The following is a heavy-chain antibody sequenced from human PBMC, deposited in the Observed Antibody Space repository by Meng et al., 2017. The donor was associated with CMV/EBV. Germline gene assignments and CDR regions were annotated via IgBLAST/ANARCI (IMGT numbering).Heavy chain of an antibody. CDR1: GGSISSGDYY. CDR3: ARVPLNTHYFDY. Sequence: SETLSLTCTVSGGSISSGDYYWSWIRQPPGKGLEWIGYIYYSGSTYYNPSLKSRVTISVDTSKNQLSLKLSSVTAADTAVYYCARVPLNTHYFDYWGQGTLVTVSS. V-gene: IGHV4-30-4*08. J-gene: IGHJ4*02. CDR2: IYYSGST.